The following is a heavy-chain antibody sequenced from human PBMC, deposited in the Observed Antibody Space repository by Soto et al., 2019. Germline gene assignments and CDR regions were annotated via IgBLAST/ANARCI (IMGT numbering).Heavy chain of an antibody. D-gene: IGHD1-26*01. V-gene: IGHV1-69*06. Sequence: QVQLVQSGTVVQRRGSSVKVSCQASGGSFSSHGMAWVRQAPGQGLEWMGGIIPTFGTATYAPKFQGRVTITADKSTNMAYMELSSLRSEDTAVYYCASERSAQYFDFWGQGTLITVSS. CDR3: ASERSAQYFDF. CDR2: IIPTFGTA. CDR1: GGSFSSHG. J-gene: IGHJ4*02.